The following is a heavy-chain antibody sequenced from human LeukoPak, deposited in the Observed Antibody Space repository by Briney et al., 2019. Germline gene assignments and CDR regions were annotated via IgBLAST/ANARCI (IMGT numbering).Heavy chain of an antibody. CDR1: GFTFSSYW. J-gene: IGHJ4*02. V-gene: IGHV3-74*01. Sequence: PGGSLRLSCAASGFTFSSYWMHWVRQAPGKGLVWVSRLNSDGTNTYHADSVKGRVTISRDNAKNTVYLEMNSLRAEDTAVYYCAKDNAYYYADYWGQGTLVTVSS. CDR2: LNSDGTNT. D-gene: IGHD3-10*01. CDR3: AKDNAYYYADY.